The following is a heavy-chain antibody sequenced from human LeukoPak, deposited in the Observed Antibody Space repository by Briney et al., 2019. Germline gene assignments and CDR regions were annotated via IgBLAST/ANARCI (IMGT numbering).Heavy chain of an antibody. CDR3: ARDADTAMVRNYYYYGMDV. V-gene: IGHV1-8*01. D-gene: IGHD5-18*01. CDR1: GYTFTNYD. J-gene: IGHJ6*02. CDR2: MNPNSGNT. Sequence: GASVTVSFTASGYTFTNYDINWVRQAPGQGLGWMGWMNPNSGNTGYSQKFQGRVTMTRNTSISTAYMELSSLRSEDTAVYYCARDADTAMVRNYYYYGMDVWGQGTTVTVSS.